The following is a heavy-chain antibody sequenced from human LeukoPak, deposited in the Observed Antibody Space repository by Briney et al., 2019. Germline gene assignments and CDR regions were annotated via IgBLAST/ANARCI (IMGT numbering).Heavy chain of an antibody. Sequence: SETLSLTCAVSGDSISTNVYYWGWIRQPPGKGLEWIGSIYYSGHAYYNESLKSRVTLSIDRSKNQFSLRLNSVTAADTAMYYCATIKRGDIYGYFDFWGQGILVTVSS. CDR1: GDSISTNVYY. D-gene: IGHD5-18*01. CDR2: IYYSGHA. CDR3: ATIKRGDIYGYFDF. V-gene: IGHV4-39*07. J-gene: IGHJ4*02.